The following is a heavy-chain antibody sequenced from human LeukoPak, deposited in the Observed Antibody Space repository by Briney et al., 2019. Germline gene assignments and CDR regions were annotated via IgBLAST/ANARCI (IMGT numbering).Heavy chain of an antibody. CDR1: GYTFTSYG. J-gene: IGHJ4*02. Sequence: ASVKVSCKASGYTFTSYGISWVRQAPGQGLEWMGWISAYNGNTNYAQKPQGRVTMTTDTSTSTAYMELRSLRSDDTAVYYCARVGGPYSSGWFDYWGQGTLVTVSS. CDR2: ISAYNGNT. D-gene: IGHD6-19*01. CDR3: ARVGGPYSSGWFDY. V-gene: IGHV1-18*04.